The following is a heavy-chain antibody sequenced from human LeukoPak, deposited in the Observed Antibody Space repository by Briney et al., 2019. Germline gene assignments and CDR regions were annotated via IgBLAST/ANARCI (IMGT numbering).Heavy chain of an antibody. D-gene: IGHD3-22*01. J-gene: IGHJ4*02. CDR3: ARPFPPYYYDSSGYMYYFDY. Sequence: PGESLKISCKGSGYSFTSYWIGWVRQMPGKGLEWMGLIYPGDSDTRYSPSFQGQVTISADKSISTAYLQWSSLKASDTAMYYCARPFPPYYYDSSGYMYYFDYWGQGTLVTVSS. CDR1: GYSFTSYW. CDR2: IYPGDSDT. V-gene: IGHV5-51*01.